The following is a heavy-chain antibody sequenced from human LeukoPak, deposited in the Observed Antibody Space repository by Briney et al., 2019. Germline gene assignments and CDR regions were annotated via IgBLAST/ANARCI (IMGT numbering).Heavy chain of an antibody. D-gene: IGHD2-2*01. CDR2: MYPGDSQI. CDR1: GYSFTTYW. V-gene: IGHV5-51*01. J-gene: IGHJ3*02. CDR3: ARSYLFACDI. Sequence: GESLKISCKGSGYSFTTYWIGWVRQMPGKGLEWMGIMYPGDSQIRYSPSFQGQVTISVDKSISTAYLQWNSLKASDTAMYYCARSYLFACDIWGQGTMVTVSS.